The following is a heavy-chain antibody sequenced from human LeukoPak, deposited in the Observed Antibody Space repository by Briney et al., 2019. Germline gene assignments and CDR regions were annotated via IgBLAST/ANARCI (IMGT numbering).Heavy chain of an antibody. CDR3: AREALPEIDYYDSSGYYPPRYYYYYGMDV. J-gene: IGHJ6*02. D-gene: IGHD3-22*01. Sequence: SGTLSLTCTVSGGSISSGDYYWSWIRQPPGKGLEWIGYIYYSGSTYYNPSLKSRVTISVDTSKNQFSLKLSSVTAADTAVYYCAREALPEIDYYDSSGYYPPRYYYYYGMDVWGQGTTVTVSS. CDR2: IYYSGST. V-gene: IGHV4-30-4*01. CDR1: GGSISSGDYY.